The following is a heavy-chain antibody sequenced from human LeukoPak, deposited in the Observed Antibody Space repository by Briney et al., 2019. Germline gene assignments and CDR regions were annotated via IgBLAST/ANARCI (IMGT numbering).Heavy chain of an antibody. J-gene: IGHJ4*02. V-gene: IGHV4-61*02. CDR3: ARYCGGDCYSHYFDY. D-gene: IGHD2-21*02. CDR2: IYTSGST. CDR1: GGSISSGSYY. Sequence: SETLSLTCTVSGGSISSGSYYWSWIWQPAGKGLEWIGRIYTSGSTNYNPSLKSRVTISVDTSKNQFSLKLSSVTAADTAVYYCARYCGGDCYSHYFDYWGQGTLVTVSS.